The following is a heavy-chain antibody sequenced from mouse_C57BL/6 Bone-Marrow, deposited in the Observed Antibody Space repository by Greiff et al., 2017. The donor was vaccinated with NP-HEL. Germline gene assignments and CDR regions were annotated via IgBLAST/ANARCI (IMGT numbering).Heavy chain of an antibody. CDR1: GYTFTNYW. Sequence: QVQLQQSGAELVWPGTSVKMSCKASGYTFTNYWIGWAKQRPGHGLEWIGDIYPGGGYTNYNEKFKGKATLTADKSSSTAYMQFSSLTSEDSAIYYCARSRDGLYYAMDYWGQGTSVTVSS. CDR3: ARSRDGLYYAMDY. V-gene: IGHV1-63*01. D-gene: IGHD2-3*01. CDR2: IYPGGGYT. J-gene: IGHJ4*01.